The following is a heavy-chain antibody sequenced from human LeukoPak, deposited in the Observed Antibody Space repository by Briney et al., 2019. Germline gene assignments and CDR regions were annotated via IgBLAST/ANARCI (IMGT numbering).Heavy chain of an antibody. J-gene: IGHJ3*02. D-gene: IGHD3-22*01. CDR2: IYHSGST. CDR3: ARLGYYDRSGYYYTGAFHI. CDR1: GGSISSSSYY. Sequence: SETLSLTCTVSGGSISSSSYYWGWIRQPPGKGLEWIGSIYHSGSTYYNPSLKSRVTISVDTSKNQFSLKLSSVTAADTAVYYCARLGYYDRSGYYYTGAFHIWGQGTMVTVSS. V-gene: IGHV4-39*07.